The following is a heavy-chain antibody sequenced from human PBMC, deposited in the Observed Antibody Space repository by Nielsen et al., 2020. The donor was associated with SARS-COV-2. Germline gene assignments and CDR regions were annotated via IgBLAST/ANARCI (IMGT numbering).Heavy chain of an antibody. D-gene: IGHD5-12*01. Sequence: GESLKISCAASGFTFSDYYMSWIRQAPGTGLEWVSYISDSSSYTNYAESVKGRFTISRDNAKNSLYLQMNSLRAEDTAVYYCATENVDKRDYGLDVWGQGTTVTVSS. J-gene: IGHJ6*02. V-gene: IGHV3-11*03. CDR2: ISDSSSYT. CDR3: ATENVDKRDYGLDV. CDR1: GFTFSDYY.